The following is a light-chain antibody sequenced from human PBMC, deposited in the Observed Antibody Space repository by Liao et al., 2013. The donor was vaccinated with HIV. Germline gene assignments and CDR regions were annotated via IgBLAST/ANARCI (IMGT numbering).Light chain of an antibody. CDR3: QAWDNGAEV. CDR1: YLGDKY. V-gene: IGLV3-1*01. J-gene: IGLJ1*01. CDR2: QDN. Sequence: SYELTQPPSVSVSPGQTASITCSGDYLGDKYASWYQQRPGQSPVLVIYQDNRRPSGIPERFSGSNSGNTATLTISGTQAMDEADYYCQAWDNGAEVFGTGTKVTVL.